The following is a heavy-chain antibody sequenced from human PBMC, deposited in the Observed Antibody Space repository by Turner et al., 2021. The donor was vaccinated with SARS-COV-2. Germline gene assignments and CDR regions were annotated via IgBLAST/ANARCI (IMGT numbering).Heavy chain of an antibody. CDR3: ARHAYGSGSYYPDDY. CDR1: GDSITRRSFY. D-gene: IGHD3-10*01. V-gene: IGHV4-39*01. J-gene: IGHJ4*02. Sequence: QLQLQESGPGVVKPSETLSLTCSVSGDSITRRSFYWGWIRQSPGKGLEWLGSLYYGGATYYNPSLNNRVTVSVDTSKNQFSLKLSSVTAADTAVYYCARHAYGSGSYYPDDYWGQGTLVTVSS. CDR2: LYYGGAT.